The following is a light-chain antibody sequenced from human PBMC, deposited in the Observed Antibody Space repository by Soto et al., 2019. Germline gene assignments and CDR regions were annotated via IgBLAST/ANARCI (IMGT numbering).Light chain of an antibody. CDR2: RDI. CDR1: KLEEKY. V-gene: IGLV3-1*01. Sequence: SYELTQPPSVSVSPGQTASITCSGDKLEEKYASWYQQKPGQSPVLVIYRDIKRPSGIPERFSGSSSGNTATLTVSGTQAMDEADYYCQAWDSNTYVFGTGTKLTVL. J-gene: IGLJ1*01. CDR3: QAWDSNTYV.